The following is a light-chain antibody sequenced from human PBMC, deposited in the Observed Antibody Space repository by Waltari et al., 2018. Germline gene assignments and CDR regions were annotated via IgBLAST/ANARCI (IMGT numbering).Light chain of an antibody. CDR3: SSHAGSNTLV. V-gene: IGLV2-11*01. CDR1: SSDIGGYDY. CDR2: EVN. J-gene: IGLJ2*01. Sequence: QAALTQPRSLSGSPGQSVTISCSGTSSDIGGYDYVSWYQHLPGTAPKLMIYEVNNRPSGVSHRFSGSKSDNTASLTISGLQTEDEADYYCSSHAGSNTLVFGGGTRLTVL.